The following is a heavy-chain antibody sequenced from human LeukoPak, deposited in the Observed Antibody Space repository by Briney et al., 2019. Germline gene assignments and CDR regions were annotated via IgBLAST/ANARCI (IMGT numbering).Heavy chain of an antibody. V-gene: IGHV4-59*01. CDR1: GGSISRYY. CDR2: IYYSGST. D-gene: IGHD6-13*01. J-gene: IGHJ4*02. Sequence: PSETLSLTCTVSGGSISRYYWSWIRQPPGKGLEWIGYIYYSGSTNYNPSLKSRVTISVDTSKNQFSLKLSSVTAADTAVYYCARDGSSSWYRNFDYWGQGTLVTVSS. CDR3: ARDGSSSWYRNFDY.